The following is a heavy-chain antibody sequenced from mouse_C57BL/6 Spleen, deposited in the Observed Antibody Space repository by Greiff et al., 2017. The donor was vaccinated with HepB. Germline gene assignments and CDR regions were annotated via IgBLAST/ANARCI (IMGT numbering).Heavy chain of an antibody. Sequence: VKLKQSGAELVRPGASVTLSCKASGYTFTDYEMHWVKQTPVHGLEWIGAIDPETGGTAYNQKFKGKAILTADKSSSTAYMELRSLTSEDSAVYYCTRRDHSWFAYWGQGTLVTVSA. CDR2: IDPETGGT. V-gene: IGHV1-15*01. CDR3: TRRDHSWFAY. J-gene: IGHJ3*01. CDR1: GYTFTDYE.